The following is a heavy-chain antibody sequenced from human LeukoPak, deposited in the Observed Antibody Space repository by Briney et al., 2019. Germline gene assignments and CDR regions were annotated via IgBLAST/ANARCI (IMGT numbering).Heavy chain of an antibody. D-gene: IGHD3-9*01. V-gene: IGHV4-59*08. CDR1: GGSISSYY. Sequence: SETLSLTCTVSGGSISSYYWSWIRQPPGKGLEWIGYIYYSGSTNYNPSLKSRVTVSVDTSKNQFSLKLSSVTAADTAVYYCASGGYFVWEVWGQGTTVTVSS. J-gene: IGHJ6*02. CDR2: IYYSGST. CDR3: ASGGYFVWEV.